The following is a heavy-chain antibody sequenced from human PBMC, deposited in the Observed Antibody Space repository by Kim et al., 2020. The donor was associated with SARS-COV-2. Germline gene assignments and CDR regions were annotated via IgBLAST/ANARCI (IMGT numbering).Heavy chain of an antibody. Sequence: GGSLRLSCAASGLTFNDYAMTWVRQAPGKGLEWVSVISGSGGRAYYADAVKGRFTISRDNSKNTLYLQMDSLRADDTAIYYCAKSLFPYYYASGSPISTLRYGMDVWGQGTTVTVSS. CDR2: ISGSGGRA. V-gene: IGHV3-23*01. J-gene: IGHJ6*02. CDR3: AKSLFPYYYASGSPISTLRYGMDV. CDR1: GLTFNDYA. D-gene: IGHD3-10*01.